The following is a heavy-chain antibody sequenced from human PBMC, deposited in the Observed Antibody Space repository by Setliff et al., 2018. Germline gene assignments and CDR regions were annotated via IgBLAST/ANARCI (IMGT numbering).Heavy chain of an antibody. V-gene: IGHV3-23*01. J-gene: IGHJ4*02. D-gene: IGHD6-19*01. Sequence: GESLRLSCAASGFTFSTYSMSWVRQAPGKGLEWVSAISGDSEYIYYRDSVKGRFTISRANSKNTLYPQMNNLRVEDTARYYCVNHNPARRSPAGTALDSWGQGTLVTVSS. CDR1: GFTFSTYS. CDR3: VNHNPARRSPAGTALDS. CDR2: ISGDSEYI.